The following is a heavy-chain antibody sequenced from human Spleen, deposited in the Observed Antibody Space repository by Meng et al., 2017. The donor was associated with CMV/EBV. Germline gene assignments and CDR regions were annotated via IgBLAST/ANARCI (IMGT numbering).Heavy chain of an antibody. CDR3: AKGSKWVDP. CDR1: GFPFSSYT. J-gene: IGHJ5*02. V-gene: IGHV3-23*03. Sequence: LRLSCAASGFPFSSYTMPWVRQAPGKGLEWVSVVFTDSSKKHYADSVKGRFTISRDDSNNRVYLQMNSLRADDTAVYYCAKGSKWVDPWGQGTLVTVSS. CDR2: VFTDSSKK. D-gene: IGHD3-10*01.